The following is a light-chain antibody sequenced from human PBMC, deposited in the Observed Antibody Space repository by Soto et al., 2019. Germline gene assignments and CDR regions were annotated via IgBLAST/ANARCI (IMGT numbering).Light chain of an antibody. V-gene: IGKV1-5*01. CDR2: DAS. CDR3: QQSYSTPPIT. Sequence: DIQMTQSPSTLSASLGDRVTITCRASQSIRSWLACYQQKPGKAPKLPIFDASTLQSGVPSRFSGSGSGTEFTLTISSLQPEDFATYYCQQSYSTPPITFGQGTRLEIK. CDR1: QSIRSW. J-gene: IGKJ5*01.